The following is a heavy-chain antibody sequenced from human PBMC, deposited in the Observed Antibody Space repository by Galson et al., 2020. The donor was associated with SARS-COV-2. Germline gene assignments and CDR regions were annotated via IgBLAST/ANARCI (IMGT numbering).Heavy chain of an antibody. D-gene: IGHD6-25*01. CDR2: INHSGST. CDR1: GGSFSGYY. Sequence: SETLSLTCAVYGGSFSGYYWSWIRQPPGKGLEWIGEINHSGSTNYNPSLKSRVTISVDTSKNQFSLKLSSVTAADTAVYYCARGGGSSGGYWFDPWGQGTLVTVSS. CDR3: ARGGGSSGGYWFDP. J-gene: IGHJ5*02. V-gene: IGHV4-34*01.